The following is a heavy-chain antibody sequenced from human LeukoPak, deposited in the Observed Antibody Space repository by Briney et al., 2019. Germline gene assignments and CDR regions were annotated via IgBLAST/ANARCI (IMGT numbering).Heavy chain of an antibody. CDR2: IHPKSGDT. CDR3: ARGKDDSTGHYDAFDI. V-gene: IGHV1-2*02. D-gene: IGHD3-22*01. Sequence: ASVKVSCKASGYRFSDNYVHWVRQAPGQGLEDVGWIHPKSGDTNFSQRCKGRVTMTSDTSISTVYLEMRKLRSDDTAVYFCARGKDDSTGHYDAFDIWGHGTMVTVSS. J-gene: IGHJ3*02. CDR1: GYRFSDNY.